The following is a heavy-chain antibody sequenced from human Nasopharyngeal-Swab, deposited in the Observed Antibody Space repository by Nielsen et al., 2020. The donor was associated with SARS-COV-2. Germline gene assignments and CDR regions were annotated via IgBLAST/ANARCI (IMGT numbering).Heavy chain of an antibody. CDR3: AKEDSTSWYGVIDY. D-gene: IGHD6-13*01. V-gene: IGHV3-23*01. CDR2: LSTEGDLA. Sequence: GESLKISCAAFGFTFDIYAMTWVRQAPGKGLEWVSGLSTEGDLAYNADAVKGRFTISRDNSKNTLHLQMNTLRPEDTAVYYCAKEDSTSWYGVIDYWGQGTPVSVSS. CDR1: GFTFDIYA. J-gene: IGHJ4*02.